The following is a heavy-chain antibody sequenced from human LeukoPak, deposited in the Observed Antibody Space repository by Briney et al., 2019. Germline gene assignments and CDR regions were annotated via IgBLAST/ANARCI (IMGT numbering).Heavy chain of an antibody. CDR1: GFTFSSYA. CDR2: ISGSGGST. D-gene: IGHD3-3*01. CDR3: AKDAESEYYDFWSGYPFDY. J-gene: IGHJ4*02. Sequence: PGGSLRLSCAASGFTFSSYAMSWVRQAPGKGLEWASAISGSGGSTYYADSVKGRFTISRDNSKNTLYLQMNSLRAEDTAVYYCAKDAESEYYDFWSGYPFDYWGQGTLVTVSS. V-gene: IGHV3-23*01.